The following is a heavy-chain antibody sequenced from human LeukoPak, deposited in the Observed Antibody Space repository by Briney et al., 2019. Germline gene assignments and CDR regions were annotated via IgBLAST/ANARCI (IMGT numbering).Heavy chain of an antibody. Sequence: GASVKVSCKASGGTFSSYAISWVRQAPGQGLEWMGGIIPIFGTANYAQKFQGRVTITADESTSTAYMELSSLRSEDTAVYYCARDKGAHYYDSSGFQSPLDYWGRGTLVTVSS. J-gene: IGHJ4*02. D-gene: IGHD3-22*01. CDR1: GGTFSSYA. V-gene: IGHV1-69*13. CDR2: IIPIFGTA. CDR3: ARDKGAHYYDSSGFQSPLDY.